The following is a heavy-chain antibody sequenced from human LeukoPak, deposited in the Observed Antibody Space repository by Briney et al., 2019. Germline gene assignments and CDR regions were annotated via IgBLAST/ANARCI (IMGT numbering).Heavy chain of an antibody. CDR3: AKAAYTIFGVVITYDY. CDR2: ISGSGGST. Sequence: GGSLRLSCAASGFTFSSCAMSWVRQAPGKGLEWVSAISGSGGSTYYADSVKGRFTISRDNSKNTLYLQMNSLRAEDTAVYYCAKAAYTIFGVVITYDYWGQGTLVTVSS. V-gene: IGHV3-23*01. CDR1: GFTFSSCA. D-gene: IGHD3-3*01. J-gene: IGHJ4*02.